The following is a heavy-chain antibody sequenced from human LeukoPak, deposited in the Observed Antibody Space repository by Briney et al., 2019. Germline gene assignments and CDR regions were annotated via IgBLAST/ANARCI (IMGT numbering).Heavy chain of an antibody. CDR2: IYHSGST. Sequence: SETLSLTCAVYGGSFSGYYWSWIRQPPGKGLEWIGYIYHSGSTYYNPSLKSRVTISVDRSKNQFSLKLSSVTAADTAVYYCAREDLRGYCSSTSCPYFDYWGQGTLVTVSS. D-gene: IGHD2-2*01. J-gene: IGHJ4*02. CDR1: GGSFSGYY. CDR3: AREDLRGYCSSTSCPYFDY. V-gene: IGHV4-34*01.